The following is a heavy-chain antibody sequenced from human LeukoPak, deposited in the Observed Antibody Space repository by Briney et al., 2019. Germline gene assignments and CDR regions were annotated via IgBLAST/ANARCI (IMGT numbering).Heavy chain of an antibody. CDR1: GFSFSSYG. CDR2: ISGSGSTT. Sequence: GGSLRLSCVVSGFSFSSYGMDWVRQAPAKGLEWLSIISGSGSTTFYADSVKGRFTISRDNSKNTLYLQLNSLRAEDTAVYFCAKFRKPMALLDAFDMWGQGTMVTVSS. D-gene: IGHD1-14*01. V-gene: IGHV3-23*01. CDR3: AKFRKPMALLDAFDM. J-gene: IGHJ3*02.